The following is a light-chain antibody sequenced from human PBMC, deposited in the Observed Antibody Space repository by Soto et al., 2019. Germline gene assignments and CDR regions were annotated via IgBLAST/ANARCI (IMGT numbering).Light chain of an antibody. CDR3: NSFTTSSTYV. V-gene: IGLV2-18*02. CDR1: SSDIGSYNR. CDR2: EVN. J-gene: IGLJ1*01. Sequence: QSALTQPASVSGSPGQSITISCTGSSSDIGSYNRVSWYQQPPGTAPKLIIYEVNNRPSGVPDRFSGSKSGNTASLTISGLQAEDEADYYCNSFTTSSTYVFGPGTKVTVL.